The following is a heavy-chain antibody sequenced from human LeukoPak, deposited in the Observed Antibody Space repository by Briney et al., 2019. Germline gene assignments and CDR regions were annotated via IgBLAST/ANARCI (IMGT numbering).Heavy chain of an antibody. CDR3: ARFLGYYDSSGYYWGPYYFDY. CDR1: GGSVSSGSYY. D-gene: IGHD3-22*01. V-gene: IGHV4-61*01. Sequence: IPSETLSLTCTVSGGSVSSGSYYWSWIRQPPGKGLEWIGYIYYSGSTNYNPSLKSRVTISVDTSKNQFSLKLSSVTAADTAVYYCARFLGYYDSSGYYWGPYYFDYWGQGTLVTVSS. CDR2: IYYSGST. J-gene: IGHJ4*02.